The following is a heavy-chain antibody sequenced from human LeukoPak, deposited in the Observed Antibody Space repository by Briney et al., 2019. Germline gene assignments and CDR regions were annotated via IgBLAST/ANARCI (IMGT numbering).Heavy chain of an antibody. D-gene: IGHD2-15*01. V-gene: IGHV4-38-2*01. J-gene: IGHJ3*02. CDR1: GYSISSGYY. CDR2: IYHSGST. CDR3: ARQAATNAFDI. Sequence: PSETLSLTCAVSGYSISSGYYWGWIRQPPGKGLEGIGSIYHSGSTYYNPSLKSRVTISVDTSKNQFYLKLSSVTAADTAVYYRARQAATNAFDIWGQGTMVTVSS.